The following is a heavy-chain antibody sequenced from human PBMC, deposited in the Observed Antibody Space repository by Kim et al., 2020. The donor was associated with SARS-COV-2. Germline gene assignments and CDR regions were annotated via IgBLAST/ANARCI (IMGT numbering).Heavy chain of an antibody. Sequence: ASVKVSCKVSGYTLTELSMHWVRQAPGKGLEWMGGFDPEDGETIYAQKFQGRVTMTEDTSTDTAYMELSSLRSEDTAVYYCATDGPTVWYYYGSGSYYVYWGQGTLVTVSS. CDR3: ATDGPTVWYYYGSGSYYVY. J-gene: IGHJ4*02. CDR1: GYTLTELS. V-gene: IGHV1-24*01. D-gene: IGHD3-10*01. CDR2: FDPEDGET.